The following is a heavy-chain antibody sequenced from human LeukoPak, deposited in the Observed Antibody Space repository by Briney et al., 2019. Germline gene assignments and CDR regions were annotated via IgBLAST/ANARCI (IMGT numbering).Heavy chain of an antibody. V-gene: IGHV3-7*01. CDR3: VRDRGYSTFDY. D-gene: IGHD4-23*01. CDR2: MKEDGGEI. J-gene: IGHJ4*02. Sequence: PGGSLRLSCEASGFTFGSHAMYWVRQAPGKGLEWVANMKEDGGEINYVDSVKGRFTIPRDNAKNSLDLQMNSLRVDDTAVYYCVRDRGYSTFDYWGQGTLVIVSS. CDR1: GFTFGSHA.